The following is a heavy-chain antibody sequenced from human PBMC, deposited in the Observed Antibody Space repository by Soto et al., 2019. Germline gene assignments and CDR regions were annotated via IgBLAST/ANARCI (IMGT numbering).Heavy chain of an antibody. D-gene: IGHD3-9*01. CDR3: ARLEGLATISYYFDF. CDR1: DDSINSDKYY. Sequence: QLQESGPGLVKPSETLSLTCSVSDDSINSDKYYWGWIRQPPGKGLEWIGSIYYRGNAYYNPSLQTRVTISLDKSKSQSSLKLNSVTAADSAVYFCARLEGLATISYYFDFWGPGALVTVSS. J-gene: IGHJ4*02. CDR2: IYYRGNA. V-gene: IGHV4-39*01.